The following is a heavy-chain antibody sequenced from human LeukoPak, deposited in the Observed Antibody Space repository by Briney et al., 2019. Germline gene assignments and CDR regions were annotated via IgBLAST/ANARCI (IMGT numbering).Heavy chain of an antibody. D-gene: IGHD3-22*01. Sequence: GGSLRLSCAASGFTFSSYAMSWVRQAPGKGLEWVSAISGSGGSTYYADSVKGRFTISRDNSKNTLYLQMNSLRAEDTAVYYCAKGGPNCYDSSGYQYYFDYWGQGTLVTVSS. J-gene: IGHJ4*02. CDR3: AKGGPNCYDSSGYQYYFDY. CDR2: ISGSGGST. V-gene: IGHV3-23*01. CDR1: GFTFSSYA.